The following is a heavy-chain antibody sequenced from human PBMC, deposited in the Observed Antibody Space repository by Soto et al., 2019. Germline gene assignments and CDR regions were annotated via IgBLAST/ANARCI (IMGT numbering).Heavy chain of an antibody. CDR3: AKDLQSYGNYDYYCYGMDV. J-gene: IGHJ6*02. Sequence: QVQLVDSGGGEVQPGRSLTISCAASGFTFSTYGMHWVRQTPGKGLAWVAVISYDGTNNFYSDSVKGRFTISRDNFNNTLRLQMNSLRADDTAVYSCAKDLQSYGNYDYYCYGMDVWGLGTRVTVSS. CDR2: ISYDGTNN. V-gene: IGHV3-30*18. D-gene: IGHD4-4*01. CDR1: GFTFSTYG.